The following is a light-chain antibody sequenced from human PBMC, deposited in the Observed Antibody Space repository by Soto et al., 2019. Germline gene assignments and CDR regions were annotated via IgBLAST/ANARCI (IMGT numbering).Light chain of an antibody. CDR1: QSVRSN. V-gene: IGKV3-15*01. CDR3: QQYNTNPLT. J-gene: IGKJ1*01. CDR2: GAS. Sequence: EIVMSQSPATLSVSPWDRATLSCRASQSVRSNLAWYHQKPGQVPRLLVFGASTRPTGIPARFSGSGSGTEFTLSISSLQSEDFAAYYCQQYNTNPLTFGQGTKVDIK.